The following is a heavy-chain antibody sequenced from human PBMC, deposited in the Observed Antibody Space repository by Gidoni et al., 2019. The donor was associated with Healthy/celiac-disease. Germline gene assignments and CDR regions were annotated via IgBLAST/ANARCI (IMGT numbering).Heavy chain of an antibody. CDR3: ARVRRHYYDSSGYHYWYFDL. CDR2: INWNVGRT. V-gene: IGHV3-20*01. Sequence: EGQLVESGGAAVRSGGSLGLSCAASGFTFDAYGCSGVRQTPGQGPEWVSGINWNVGRTGYADSVKGRFTISRDNAKNSLYLQMISRRAEDTALYHCARVRRHYYDSSGYHYWYFDLWGRGTLVTVSS. CDR1: GFTFDAYG. J-gene: IGHJ2*01. D-gene: IGHD3-22*01.